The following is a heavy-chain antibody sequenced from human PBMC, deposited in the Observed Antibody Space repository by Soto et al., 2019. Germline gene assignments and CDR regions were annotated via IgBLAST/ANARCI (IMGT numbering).Heavy chain of an antibody. Sequence: QITLKESGPTLVKPTQTLTLTCTFSGFSLSTSGVGVGWLRQPPGKALEWLALIYWDDDKRYSPSLKSRLTHTKDTSKNQVVLTTTNMDPVDTATYYCAHSLIGYYYDSSGSNWFEPWGQGTLVTVSS. CDR1: GFSLSTSGVG. V-gene: IGHV2-5*02. CDR2: IYWDDDK. D-gene: IGHD3-22*01. J-gene: IGHJ5*02. CDR3: AHSLIGYYYDSSGSNWFEP.